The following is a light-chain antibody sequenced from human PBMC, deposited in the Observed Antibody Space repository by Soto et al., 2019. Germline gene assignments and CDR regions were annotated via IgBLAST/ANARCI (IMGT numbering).Light chain of an antibody. V-gene: IGKV3-20*01. Sequence: LSAXVEDXGIIXXRXSQSISNHLNWYQQKPGQSPMLLIYGASIRATGIPDRFSGRRSGTDFTLTISRLEPEDFAVYYCQQYSTCLLLTFCGGTNLDIK. CDR3: QQYSTCLLLT. CDR2: GAS. CDR1: QSISNH. J-gene: IGKJ4*01.